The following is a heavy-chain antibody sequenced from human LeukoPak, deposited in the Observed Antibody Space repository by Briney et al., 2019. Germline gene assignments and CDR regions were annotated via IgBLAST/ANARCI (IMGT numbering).Heavy chain of an antibody. J-gene: IGHJ5*02. D-gene: IGHD1-26*01. V-gene: IGHV4-59*01. CDR3: ARVSAGGGSEWVDN. CDR2: ISYSGRA. CDR1: GDSITDYY. Sequence: SEILSLTCTVSGDSITDYYWSWIRQPPGKGLEWIGYISYSGRATYNPSVKSRVTISLATSRTQFSLSLTSVTAADTAVYYCARVSAGGGSEWVDNWGQGTLVTVSS.